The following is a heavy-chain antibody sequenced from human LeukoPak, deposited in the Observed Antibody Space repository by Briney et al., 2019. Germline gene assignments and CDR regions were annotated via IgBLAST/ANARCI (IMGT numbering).Heavy chain of an antibody. CDR1: GLIFRSIG. Sequence: PGGSLRLSCAAPGLIFRSIGMHWVRQAPGRGLEWVALISYDGRNQYYGDSVKGRFTISRDNSKNTLYLQMNSLRSDDTAVYYCAKDWDNQFMSGGYIHYHMEVWGKGTTVIVSS. J-gene: IGHJ6*04. CDR2: ISYDGRNQ. V-gene: IGHV3-30*18. CDR3: AKDWDNQFMSGGYIHYHMEV. D-gene: IGHD5-12*01.